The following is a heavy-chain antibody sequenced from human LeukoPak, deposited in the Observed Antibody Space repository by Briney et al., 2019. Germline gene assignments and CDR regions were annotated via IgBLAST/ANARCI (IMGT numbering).Heavy chain of an antibody. V-gene: IGHV1-18*01. D-gene: IGHD6-19*01. CDR1: GYTFTSYG. J-gene: IGHJ3*02. CDR3: ASLGEQWLEGLNAFDI. CDR2: ISAYNGNT. Sequence: VASVKVSCKAPGYTFTSYGISWVRQAPGQGLEWMGWISAYNGNTNYAQKLQGRVTMTTDTSTSTAYMELRSLRSDDTAVYYCASLGEQWLEGLNAFDIWGQGTMVTVSS.